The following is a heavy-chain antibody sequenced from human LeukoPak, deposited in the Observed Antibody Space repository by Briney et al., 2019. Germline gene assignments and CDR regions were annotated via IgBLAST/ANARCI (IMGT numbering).Heavy chain of an antibody. V-gene: IGHV3-74*01. CDR3: ASTPRGGIDY. Sequence: GGSLRLSCAASGFTFSSYWMHWVRHAPGKGLVWVSRISRDGSSTSYADSVKGRFTISRDNARSTLYLQMNSLRAEDTAVYYCASTPRGGIDYWGQGTLVSVSS. CDR2: ISRDGSST. CDR1: GFTFSSYW. D-gene: IGHD3-16*01. J-gene: IGHJ4*02.